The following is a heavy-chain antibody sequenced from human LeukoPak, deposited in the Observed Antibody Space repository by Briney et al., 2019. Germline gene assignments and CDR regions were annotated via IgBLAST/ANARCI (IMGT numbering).Heavy chain of an antibody. CDR3: ARDRIPILTGYSPIPMDV. J-gene: IGHJ6*03. D-gene: IGHD3-9*01. Sequence: KSGGSLRLSCAASGFTFSSYSMNWVRQAPGKGLEWVSSISSSSSYIYYADSVKGRFTISRDNAKNSLYLQMNSLRAEDTAVYYCARDRIPILTGYSPIPMDVWGKGTTVTVSS. CDR2: ISSSSSYI. CDR1: GFTFSSYS. V-gene: IGHV3-21*01.